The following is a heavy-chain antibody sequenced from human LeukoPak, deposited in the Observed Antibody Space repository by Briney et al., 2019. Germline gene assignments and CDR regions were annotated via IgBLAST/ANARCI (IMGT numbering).Heavy chain of an antibody. D-gene: IGHD6-13*01. V-gene: IGHV3-48*02. CDR2: ISISSDTI. Sequence: GGSLRLSCAASGITFTDAWMSWVRQASGKGLEWVAYISISSDTIFYADSVKGRFTISRDNAKNSLYLQMNSLRDEDTAVYYCARVYSIAANYCDYWGLGTLVTVSS. CDR3: ARVYSIAANYCDY. J-gene: IGHJ4*02. CDR1: GITFTDAW.